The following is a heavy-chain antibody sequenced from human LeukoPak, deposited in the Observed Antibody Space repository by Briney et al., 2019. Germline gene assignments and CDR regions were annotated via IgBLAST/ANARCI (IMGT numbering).Heavy chain of an antibody. CDR2: ISGSGGST. Sequence: GGSLRLSCATSGFTLSSYAMSWVRQAPGKGLEWVSGISGSGGSTYYADSVKGRFTISRDNSKNTLYLQMNSLRAEDAAVYYCAKERPWELDYWGQGSLVTVSS. D-gene: IGHD1-26*01. CDR1: GFTLSSYA. J-gene: IGHJ4*02. CDR3: AKERPWELDY. V-gene: IGHV3-23*01.